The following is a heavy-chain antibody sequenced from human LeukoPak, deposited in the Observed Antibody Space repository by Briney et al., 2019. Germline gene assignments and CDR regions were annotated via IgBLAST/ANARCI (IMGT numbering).Heavy chain of an antibody. CDR2: INPNSGGT. Sequence: GAPVKVSCKASGYTFTGYYMHWVRQAPGQGLEWMGWINPNSGGTNYAQKFQGRVTMTRDTSISTAYMELSRLRSDDTAVYYCARTLRYFDWLANPNWFDPWGQGTLVTVSS. CDR1: GYTFTGYY. J-gene: IGHJ5*02. V-gene: IGHV1-2*02. CDR3: ARTLRYFDWLANPNWFDP. D-gene: IGHD3-9*01.